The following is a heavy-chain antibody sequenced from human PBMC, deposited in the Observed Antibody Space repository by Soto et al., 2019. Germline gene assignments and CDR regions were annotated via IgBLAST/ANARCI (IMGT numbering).Heavy chain of an antibody. CDR3: ARRGQYYDFWSGSAYYYGMDV. Sequence: GESLKISCKGSGYSFTSYWIGWVRQMPGKGLEWMGIIYPGDSDTRYSPSFQGQVTISADKSISTAYLQWSSLKASDTAMYYCARRGQYYDFWSGSAYYYGMDVWGQGTTVTVSS. J-gene: IGHJ6*02. CDR2: IYPGDSDT. D-gene: IGHD3-3*01. CDR1: GYSFTSYW. V-gene: IGHV5-51*01.